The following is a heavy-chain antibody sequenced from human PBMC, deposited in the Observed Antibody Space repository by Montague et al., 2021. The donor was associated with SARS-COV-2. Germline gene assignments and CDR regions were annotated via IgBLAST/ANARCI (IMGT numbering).Heavy chain of an antibody. CDR3: ARDLKIAVAGILFPNYYYAMDV. D-gene: IGHD6-19*01. CDR1: GFTFSSYS. J-gene: IGHJ6*02. CDR2: ISSSSSYM. V-gene: IGHV3-21*01. Sequence: SLRLSCAASGFTFSSYSMNWVRQAPGKGLEWVSSISSSSSYMYYADSVKGRFTISRDNAKNSLYLQMNSLRAEDTAVYYCARDLKIAVAGILFPNYYYAMDVWGQGTTVTVSS.